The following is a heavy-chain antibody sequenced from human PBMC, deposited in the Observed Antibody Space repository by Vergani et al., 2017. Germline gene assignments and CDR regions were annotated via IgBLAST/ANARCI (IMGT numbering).Heavy chain of an antibody. D-gene: IGHD3-9*01. Sequence: QVQVVQSGAEVKKSGASVKVSCKTSGYTFSNDYMHWVRQAPGQGLEWMGIINPSGGHTNYAQKFQGRVTMTRDTSTSTVYMELSSLRSEATAIYYCARGDYGILTGYRYWGQGTLVTVSA. V-gene: IGHV1-46*03. J-gene: IGHJ4*02. CDR1: GYTFSNDY. CDR2: INPSGGHT. CDR3: ARGDYGILTGYRY.